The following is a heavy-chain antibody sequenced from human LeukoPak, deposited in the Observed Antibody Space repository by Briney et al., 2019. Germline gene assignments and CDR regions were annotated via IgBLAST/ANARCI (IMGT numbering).Heavy chain of an antibody. V-gene: IGHV3-9*01. J-gene: IGHJ4*02. D-gene: IGHD6-19*01. CDR2: ISWNSGSI. CDR1: GFTFSSYS. Sequence: GGSLRLSCAASGFTFSSYSMNWVRQAPGKGLEWVSGISWNSGSIGYADSVRGRFTISRDNAKNSLYLQMNSLRAEDTAVYYCATLISGWSLYWGQGTLVTVSS. CDR3: ATLISGWSLY.